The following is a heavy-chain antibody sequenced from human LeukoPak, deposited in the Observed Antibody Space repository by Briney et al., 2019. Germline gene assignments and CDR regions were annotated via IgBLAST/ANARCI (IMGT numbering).Heavy chain of an antibody. J-gene: IGHJ4*02. D-gene: IGHD6-13*01. Sequence: GGSLRLSCAASGFPFSSYNMNWVRQAPGKGLEWVSYISGSGRTIDYADSVRGRFTISRDNAKNSLYLQMNSLRAEDTAVYYCARGTIAAAGYYYFDYWGQGTQVTVSS. CDR3: ARGTIAAAGYYYFDY. CDR2: ISGSGRTI. V-gene: IGHV3-48*04. CDR1: GFPFSSYN.